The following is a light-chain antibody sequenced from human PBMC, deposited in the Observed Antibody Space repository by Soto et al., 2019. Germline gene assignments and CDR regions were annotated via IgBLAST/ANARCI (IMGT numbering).Light chain of an antibody. CDR3: QQYGSSPYT. V-gene: IGKV3-20*01. J-gene: IGKJ2*01. Sequence: EIVVTQSPGTLSLSPGERATLSCRASQSVRSSFLAWDQQKPGQAPRLLIYGASSRATGIPDRFSGSGSGTDFTLTISSLEPEDFAVYYCQQYGSSPYTFGQGTKLEIK. CDR1: QSVRSSF. CDR2: GAS.